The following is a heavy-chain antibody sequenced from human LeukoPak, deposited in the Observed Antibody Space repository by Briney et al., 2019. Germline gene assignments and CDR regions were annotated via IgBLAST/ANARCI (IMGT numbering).Heavy chain of an antibody. V-gene: IGHV1-2*02. CDR3: ARGDLLKRFLEWLTHDY. CDR2: INPNSGGT. CDR1: GYTFTGYY. J-gene: IGHJ4*02. D-gene: IGHD3-3*01. Sequence: ASVKVSCKASGYTFTGYYMHWVRQAPGQGLEWMGWINPNSGGTNYAQKFQGRVTMTRDTSISTAYMELSRLRSDDTAVYYCARGDLLKRFLEWLTHDYWGQGTLVTVSS.